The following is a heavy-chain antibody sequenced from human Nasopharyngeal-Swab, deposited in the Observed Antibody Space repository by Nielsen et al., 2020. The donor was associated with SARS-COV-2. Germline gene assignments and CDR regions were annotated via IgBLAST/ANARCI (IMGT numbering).Heavy chain of an antibody. CDR3: ARKYCNGDCYFDY. D-gene: IGHD2-21*02. Sequence: SETLSLTCAVSGASISSGFYSWSWIRQPPGLGLEWIVYLYHSGNTYSNPSLKSPVTIPVDRSKNQFSLRLSSVTAADTAVYYCARKYCNGDCYFDYWGQGTLVTVSS. CDR1: GASISSGFYS. V-gene: IGHV4-30-2*01. CDR2: LYHSGNT. J-gene: IGHJ4*02.